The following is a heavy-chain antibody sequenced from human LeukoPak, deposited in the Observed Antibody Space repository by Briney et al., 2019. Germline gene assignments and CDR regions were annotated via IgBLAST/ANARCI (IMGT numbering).Heavy chain of an antibody. D-gene: IGHD3-10*01. CDR3: ARRYGSGSYGHATYYYYYYMDV. J-gene: IGHJ6*03. V-gene: IGHV4-59*12. CDR1: GGSISSYY. Sequence: SETLSLTCTVSGGSISSYYWSWIRQPPGKGLEWIGYIYYSGSTNYNPSLKSRVTISVDTPKNQFSLKLSSVTAADTAVYYCARRYGSGSYGHATYYYYYYMDVWGKGTTVTISS. CDR2: IYYSGST.